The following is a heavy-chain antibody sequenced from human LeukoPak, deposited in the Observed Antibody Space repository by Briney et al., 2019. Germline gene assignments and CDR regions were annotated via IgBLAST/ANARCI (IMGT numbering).Heavy chain of an antibody. CDR3: ARVPGGYCSGGSCYAYNWFDP. V-gene: IGHV4-31*03. CDR2: IYYSGST. Sequence: PSETLSLTCTVSGGSISSGGYYWSWIRQHPGKGLEWIGYIYYSGSTYYNPSLKSRVTMSVDTSKNQFSLKLSSVTAADTAVYYCARVPGGYCSGGSCYAYNWFDPWGQGTLVTVSS. J-gene: IGHJ5*02. CDR1: GGSISSGGYY. D-gene: IGHD2-15*01.